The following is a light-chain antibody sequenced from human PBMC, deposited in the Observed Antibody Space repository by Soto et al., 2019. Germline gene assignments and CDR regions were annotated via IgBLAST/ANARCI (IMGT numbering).Light chain of an antibody. CDR3: QQYGNSPPVT. Sequence: EIVLTQSPGTLSLSPGERATLSCRASQSISSSYLAWYQQKPGQAPRLLIYAASSRATGIPDRFSGSGSGTDFTLTISGLEPEDFAVYYCQQYGNSPPVTFGRGTKLDLK. CDR2: AAS. V-gene: IGKV3-20*01. CDR1: QSISSSY. J-gene: IGKJ2*01.